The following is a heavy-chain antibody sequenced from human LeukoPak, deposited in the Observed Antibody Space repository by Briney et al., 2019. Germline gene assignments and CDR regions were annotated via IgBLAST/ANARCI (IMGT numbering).Heavy chain of an antibody. D-gene: IGHD1-26*01. CDR2: ISGSGGST. CDR3: AEESGNILAAYDR. V-gene: IGHV3-23*01. J-gene: IGHJ4*02. Sequence: GGSLRLSCAASGFTFSSYGMSWVRQAPGKGLEWVSAISGSGGSTYYADSVKGRFIISRDTSKNTVYLHMNSLRAEDTAVFYCAEESGNILAAYDRWGQGTLVTVSS. CDR1: GFTFSSYG.